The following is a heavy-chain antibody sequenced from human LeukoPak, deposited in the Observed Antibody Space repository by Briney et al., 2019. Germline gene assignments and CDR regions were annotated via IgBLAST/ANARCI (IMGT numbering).Heavy chain of an antibody. J-gene: IGHJ3*02. CDR3: ARGKVDDYDSSGWAFVI. Sequence: PSETLSLTCTLSGGSISSYYWSWIRQPAGKGLEWIGRIYTSGSTNYNPSLKSRVTMSVDTSKNQFSLKLSSVTAADTAVYYCARGKVDDYDSSGWAFVIWGQGTMVTVSS. V-gene: IGHV4-4*07. D-gene: IGHD3-22*01. CDR1: GGSISSYY. CDR2: IYTSGST.